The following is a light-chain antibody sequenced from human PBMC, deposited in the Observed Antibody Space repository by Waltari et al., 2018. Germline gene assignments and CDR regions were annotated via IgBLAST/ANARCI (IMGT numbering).Light chain of an antibody. V-gene: IGLV1-47*01. Sequence: QSVLTQPPSASGTPGQRVIISCSGSTSNIGATYLYWYTQLPGPAPKLLSSRNNQRPSGVPDRFSGSKSGTSASLAISGLRSEDEAHYHCAAWDDSLSGVVFGGGTKLTVL. CDR2: RNN. CDR1: TSNIGATY. CDR3: AAWDDSLSGVV. J-gene: IGLJ2*01.